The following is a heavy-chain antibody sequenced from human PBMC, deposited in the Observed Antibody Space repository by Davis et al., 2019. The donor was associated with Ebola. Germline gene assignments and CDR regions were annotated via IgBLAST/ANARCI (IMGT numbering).Heavy chain of an antibody. J-gene: IGHJ5*01. Sequence: GESLKISCAASGFTFSNFHMHWVRQAPGKGLVWVARINEDESITSYADSVQGRFIISRDNARSTLFLQMNSLREEDTAVYYCGRDLSGKFDSWGQGTLVTVSS. D-gene: IGHD5-12*01. CDR1: GFTFSNFH. CDR3: GRDLSGKFDS. V-gene: IGHV3-74*01. CDR2: INEDESIT.